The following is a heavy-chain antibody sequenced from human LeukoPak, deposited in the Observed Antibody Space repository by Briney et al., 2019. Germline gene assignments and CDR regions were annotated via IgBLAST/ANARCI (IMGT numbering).Heavy chain of an antibody. Sequence: GASVKVSCKASGYTFTGYYMHWVRQAPGQGLEWMGWINPNSGGTNYAQKFQGRVTMTRDTSTSTVYMELSSLRSEDTAVYYCARGYYYDSSGYYFDAFDIWGQGTMVTVSS. CDR2: INPNSGGT. V-gene: IGHV1-2*02. CDR1: GYTFTGYY. CDR3: ARGYYYDSSGYYFDAFDI. J-gene: IGHJ3*02. D-gene: IGHD3-22*01.